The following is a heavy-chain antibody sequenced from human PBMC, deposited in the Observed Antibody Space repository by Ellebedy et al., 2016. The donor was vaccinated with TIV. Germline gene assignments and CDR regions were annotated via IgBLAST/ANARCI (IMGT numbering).Heavy chain of an antibody. Sequence: GESLKISCKGSGYSFTSYCIAFVPHMPGKGLQRIGVIHPRDCETRYSPSFQGQVTISADKSIRTAYLQWSSLKASDTAMYYCGRLSGIRGTGTGIGVDPWGQGTLVTVSS. CDR1: GYSFTSYC. CDR3: GRLSGIRGTGTGIGVDP. J-gene: IGHJ5*02. D-gene: IGHD1-7*01. V-gene: IGHV5-51*01. CDR2: IHPRDCET.